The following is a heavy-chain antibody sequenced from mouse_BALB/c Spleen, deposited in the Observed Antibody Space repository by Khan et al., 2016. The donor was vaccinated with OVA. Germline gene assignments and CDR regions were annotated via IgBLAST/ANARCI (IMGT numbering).Heavy chain of an antibody. CDR1: GYTFINYW. D-gene: IGHD1-1*01. V-gene: IGHV1-7*01. J-gene: IGHJ2*01. CDR2: INPSTGYT. CDR3: ARRGLRWDFDY. Sequence: QVQLQQSGAELAKPGASVKMSCKASGYTFINYWILWIKQRPGQGLEWIGYINPSTGYTDYNQNFKDKATLTADKSSSTAYMQLSSLTSEDSTVYYCARRGLRWDFDYWGQGTILTVSS.